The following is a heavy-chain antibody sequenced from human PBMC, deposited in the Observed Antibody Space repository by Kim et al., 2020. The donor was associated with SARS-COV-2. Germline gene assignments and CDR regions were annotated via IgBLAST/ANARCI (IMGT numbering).Heavy chain of an antibody. D-gene: IGHD3-22*01. Sequence: VKGRFTISSDNAKNSLYLQMNSLRAEDTAVYYCARESYDSSGYYIKVVDYWGQGTLVTVSS. V-gene: IGHV3-21*01. CDR3: ARESYDSSGYYIKVVDY. J-gene: IGHJ4*02.